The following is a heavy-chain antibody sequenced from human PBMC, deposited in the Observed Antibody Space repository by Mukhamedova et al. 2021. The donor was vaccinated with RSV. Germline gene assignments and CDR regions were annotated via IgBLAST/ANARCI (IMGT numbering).Heavy chain of an antibody. V-gene: IGHV5-51*01. D-gene: IGHD2-2*02. CDR3: VRQTYCSSTSCYIGGNWFDP. J-gene: IGHJ5*02. CDR2: IYPGDSDT. Sequence: GWVRQMPGKGLEWMGTIYPGDSDTRYSPSFQGRVTISADKSISTAYLQWSSLQASDTGMYYCVRQTYCSSTSCYIGGNWFDPWRQG.